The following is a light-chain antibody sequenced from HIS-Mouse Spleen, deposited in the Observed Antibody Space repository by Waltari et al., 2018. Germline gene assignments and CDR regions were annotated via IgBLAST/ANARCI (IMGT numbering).Light chain of an antibody. V-gene: IGLV2-14*03. J-gene: IGLJ1*01. Sequence: QSALTQPDSVSGSPGQSITISCTGTSSDVGGYNHVSWYQQHPGKAPKLMIYDVSNRPSGVSNRFSGSKSGNTASLTISGLQAEDEADYYCSSYTGSSTYVFGTGTKLTVL. CDR1: SSDVGGYNH. CDR2: DVS. CDR3: SSYTGSSTYV.